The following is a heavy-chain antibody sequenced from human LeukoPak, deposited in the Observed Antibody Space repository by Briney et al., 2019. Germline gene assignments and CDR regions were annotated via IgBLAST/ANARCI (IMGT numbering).Heavy chain of an antibody. CDR3: ARATGAGYYYDSSGSKAFDY. J-gene: IGHJ4*02. CDR2: IYYSGST. Sequence: SETLSLTCTVSGGSISSSSYYWGWIRQPPGKGLEWIGSIYYSGSTYYNPSLKSRVTISVDTSKNQFSLKLSSVTAADTAVYYCARATGAGYYYDSSGSKAFDYWGQGTLVTVSS. CDR1: GGSISSSSYY. D-gene: IGHD3-22*01. V-gene: IGHV4-39*01.